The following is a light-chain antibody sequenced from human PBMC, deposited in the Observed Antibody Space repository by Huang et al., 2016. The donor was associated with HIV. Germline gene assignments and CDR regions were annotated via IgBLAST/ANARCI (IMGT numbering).Light chain of an antibody. CDR2: GAS. CDR1: QSVSSN. Sequence: EIVMTQSPATLSVSPGERATLSCRASQSVSSNLAGYQQKPGQAPGLLIYGASTSATGIPARFSGSGSGTEFALTISSLQSEDFVVYYCQQYNNWPPYTFGQGTKLEIK. J-gene: IGKJ2*01. V-gene: IGKV3-15*01. CDR3: QQYNNWPPYT.